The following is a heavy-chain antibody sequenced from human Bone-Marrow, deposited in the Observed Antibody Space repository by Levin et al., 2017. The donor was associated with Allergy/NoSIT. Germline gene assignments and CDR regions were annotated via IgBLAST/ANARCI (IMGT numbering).Heavy chain of an antibody. Sequence: GGSLRLSCAASGFTFSSYAMSWVRQAPGKGLEWVSAISGNGGSTYYADSVKGRFTISRDNSKNTLYLQMNSLRAEDTAVYYCAKNGYGSGSYYHVYWGQGTLVTVSS. CDR1: GFTFSSYA. J-gene: IGHJ4*02. CDR3: AKNGYGSGSYYHVY. D-gene: IGHD3-10*01. V-gene: IGHV3-23*01. CDR2: ISGNGGST.